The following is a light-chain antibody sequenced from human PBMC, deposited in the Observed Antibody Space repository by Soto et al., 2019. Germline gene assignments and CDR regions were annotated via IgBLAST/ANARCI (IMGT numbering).Light chain of an antibody. CDR1: QSVSSN. V-gene: IGKV3-20*01. Sequence: EIVLTQSPGTLSLSPGERAALSSRASQSVSSNLAWYQQKPGQAPRLLIYGASTRATGIPARFSGSGSGTDFSLTIRRLEPDDFAVYYCQKYGNFWTFGQGTKVDIK. J-gene: IGKJ1*01. CDR3: QKYGNFWT. CDR2: GAS.